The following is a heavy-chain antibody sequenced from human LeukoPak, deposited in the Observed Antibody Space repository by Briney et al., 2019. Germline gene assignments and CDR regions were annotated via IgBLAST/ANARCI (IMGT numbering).Heavy chain of an antibody. CDR1: GYTFTSYG. Sequence: EASVKVSCKASGYTFTSYGITWVRQAPGQGLEWMGWFNPENGNTNYAQKLQGRVTMTTDTSTSTAYMELRSLRSDDTAVYYCARDKSPPYYDFWSGCSDYWGQGTLVTVSS. V-gene: IGHV1-18*01. CDR2: FNPENGNT. D-gene: IGHD3-3*01. J-gene: IGHJ4*02. CDR3: ARDKSPPYYDFWSGCSDY.